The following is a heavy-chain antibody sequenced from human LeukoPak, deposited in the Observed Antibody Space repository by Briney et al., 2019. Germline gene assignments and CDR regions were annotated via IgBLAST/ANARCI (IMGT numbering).Heavy chain of an antibody. D-gene: IGHD3-10*02. CDR3: ARALVRGVMFYYYYGMDV. J-gene: IGHJ6*02. Sequence: SVKCSCKASGVTFSSYAISWVRHAPGQGLEWMGRVIPIFGIANYAQKFQGRVTITANKSTSTAYMELSSLRSEDTAVYYCARALVRGVMFYYYYGMDVWGQGTMVTVSS. CDR2: VIPIFGIA. V-gene: IGHV1-69*04. CDR1: GVTFSSYA.